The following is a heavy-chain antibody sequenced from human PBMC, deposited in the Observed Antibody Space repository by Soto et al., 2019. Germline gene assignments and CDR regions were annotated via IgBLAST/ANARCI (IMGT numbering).Heavy chain of an antibody. CDR2: IYYSGST. Sequence: SETLSLTCTVSGGSISSYYWSWIRQPPGKGLEWIGYIYYSGSTNYNPSLKSRVTISVDTSKNQFSLKLSPVTAADTAVYYCARGWDQSPYGMDVWGQGTTVTVSS. CDR3: ARGWDQSPYGMDV. D-gene: IGHD1-26*01. J-gene: IGHJ6*02. V-gene: IGHV4-59*01. CDR1: GGSISSYY.